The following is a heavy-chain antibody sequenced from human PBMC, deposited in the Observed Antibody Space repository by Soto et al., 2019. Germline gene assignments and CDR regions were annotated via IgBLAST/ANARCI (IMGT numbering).Heavy chain of an antibody. D-gene: IGHD4-17*01. CDR1: GYTFTSYG. Sequence: QVQLVQSGAEVKKPGASVKVSCKASGYTFTSYGISWVRQAPGQGLEGMGWSSAYNGNKNYAQKLQGRVTMTTDTSTSTAYMELRSLRSDDTAVYYCAREGTVTTLRGADFDYWGQGTLVTVSS. J-gene: IGHJ4*02. CDR2: SSAYNGNK. CDR3: AREGTVTTLRGADFDY. V-gene: IGHV1-18*04.